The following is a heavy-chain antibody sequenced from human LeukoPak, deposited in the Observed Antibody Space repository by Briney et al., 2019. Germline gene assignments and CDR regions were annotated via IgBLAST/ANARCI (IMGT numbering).Heavy chain of an antibody. CDR2: IGPSSSYI. CDR3: ARLNTADAFDV. Sequence: PGGSLRLSCAASGFTFSSYGMNWVRQAPGKGLEWVPSIGPSSSYIYYADSVKGRFTISRDNAKNSLYLQMNSLRAEDTALYYCARLNTADAFDVWGQGTMVTVSS. CDR1: GFTFSSYG. J-gene: IGHJ3*01. V-gene: IGHV3-21*04. D-gene: IGHD4-17*01.